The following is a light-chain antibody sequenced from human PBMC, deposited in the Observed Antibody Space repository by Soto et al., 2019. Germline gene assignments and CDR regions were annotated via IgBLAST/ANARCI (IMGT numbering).Light chain of an antibody. CDR1: SSNIGAGYD. CDR2: GNS. V-gene: IGLV1-40*01. CDR3: VLYMGSGIPWV. J-gene: IGLJ3*02. Sequence: QSVLTQPPSVSGAPGQRVTISCTGSSSNIGAGYDVHWYQQLPGTAPKLLIYGNSNRPSGVPDRFSGSILGNKAALTITGAQADDESDYYCVLYMGSGIPWVFGGGTKLTVL.